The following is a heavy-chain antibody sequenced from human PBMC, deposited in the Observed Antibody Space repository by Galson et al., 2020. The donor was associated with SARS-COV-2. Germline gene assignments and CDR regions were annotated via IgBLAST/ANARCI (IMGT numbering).Heavy chain of an antibody. Sequence: GGSLRLSCVGSGFTFSSYWMNWVRQAPGRGLEWVANIKQDGSEKYYVDSVKGRFTIFRDNAKNSLYVQMNSLRAEDTAVYYCARGSSYYDFWSGRAEYFQHWGQGILVTVSS. D-gene: IGHD3-3*01. J-gene: IGHJ1*01. V-gene: IGHV3-7*01. CDR3: ARGSSYYDFWSGRAEYFQH. CDR1: GFTFSSYW. CDR2: IKQDGSEK.